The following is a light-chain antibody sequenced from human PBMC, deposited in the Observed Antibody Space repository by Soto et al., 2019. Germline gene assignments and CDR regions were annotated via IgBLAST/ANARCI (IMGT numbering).Light chain of an antibody. CDR3: AAWDDSLSGPV. J-gene: IGLJ7*01. Sequence: QPVLTQPPSASGTPVQRVTISCSGSSSNIGSNYVYWYQQLPGTAPKLLIYRNNQRPSGVPDRFSGSKSGTSASLAISGLRSEDEADYYCAAWDDSLSGPVFGGGTQLTVL. CDR2: RNN. V-gene: IGLV1-47*01. CDR1: SSNIGSNY.